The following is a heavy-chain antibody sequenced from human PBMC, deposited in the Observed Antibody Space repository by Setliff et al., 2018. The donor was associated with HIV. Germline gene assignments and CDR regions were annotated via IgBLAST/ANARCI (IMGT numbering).Heavy chain of an antibody. Sequence: GGSLRLSCSASGITFRSYEMNWVRQDPGKGLEWVSYISSSGNIIYYADSLKGRFTISRDNAKNSLYLQMNSLKTEATAVYYCTTGFSYYDVLSGNSKPHYFDYWGQGALVTVSS. D-gene: IGHD3-9*01. J-gene: IGHJ4*02. CDR3: TTGFSYYDVLSGNSKPHYFDY. CDR2: ISSSGNII. V-gene: IGHV3-48*03. CDR1: GITFRSYE.